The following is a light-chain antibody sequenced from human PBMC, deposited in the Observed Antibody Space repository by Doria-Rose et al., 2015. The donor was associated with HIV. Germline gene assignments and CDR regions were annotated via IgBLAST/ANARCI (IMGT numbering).Light chain of an antibody. CDR3: HQYGTSWT. CDR1: QSFSSTY. V-gene: IGKV3-20*01. CDR2: DGS. J-gene: IGKJ1*01. Sequence: EIVLTQSPGTLSLSPGERATLSCRASQSFSSTYLAWYQQKPGQALSLLIYDGSTRATGIPDRFSASGSGTDFTLTINRLEPEDFAPYYCHQYGTSWTFGQGTKVEI.